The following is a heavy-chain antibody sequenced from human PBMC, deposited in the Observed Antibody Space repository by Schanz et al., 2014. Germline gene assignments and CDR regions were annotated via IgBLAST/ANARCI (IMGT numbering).Heavy chain of an antibody. CDR2: IYSGGST. D-gene: IGHD7-27*01. Sequence: EVQLVESGGGLIQPGGSLRLSCAASGFTVSSNYMSWVRQAPGKGLEWVAVIYSGGSTFYTDSVKGRFTISRDNSKNTLYLQMNSLRGEDTAVYYCARENLNWEAFDIWGQGTVVTVSS. CDR1: GFTVSSNY. CDR3: ARENLNWEAFDI. J-gene: IGHJ3*02. V-gene: IGHV3-53*01.